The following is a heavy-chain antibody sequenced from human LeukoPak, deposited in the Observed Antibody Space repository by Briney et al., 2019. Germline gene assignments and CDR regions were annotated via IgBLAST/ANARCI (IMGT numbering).Heavy chain of an antibody. J-gene: IGHJ4*02. CDR1: GFTFSSYW. D-gene: IGHD3-9*01. Sequence: GGSLRLSCAASGFTFSSYWMSWVRQAPGKGLEWVANIKQDGSEKYYVDSVKGRFTISRDNAKNSLYLQMNSLRAEDTAVYYCAREGYYDILTGYYNYWGQGTLVTVSS. V-gene: IGHV3-7*03. CDR3: AREGYYDILTGYYNY. CDR2: IKQDGSEK.